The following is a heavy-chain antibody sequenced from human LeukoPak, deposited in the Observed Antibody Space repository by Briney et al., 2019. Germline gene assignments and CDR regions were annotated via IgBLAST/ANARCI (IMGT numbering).Heavy chain of an antibody. CDR1: GIAFSGYS. CDR3: ARGLVPAANVSFDY. D-gene: IGHD2-2*01. CDR2: ISSSRTYI. V-gene: IGHV3-21*01. J-gene: IGHJ4*02. Sequence: GGSLRLSCEASGIAFSGYSMNWVRQAPGGSLELVSSISSSRTYIYYADSVKGRFTISRDNAKNSLYLQMNSLRAEDTAVYYCARGLVPAANVSFDYWGQGTLVTVSS.